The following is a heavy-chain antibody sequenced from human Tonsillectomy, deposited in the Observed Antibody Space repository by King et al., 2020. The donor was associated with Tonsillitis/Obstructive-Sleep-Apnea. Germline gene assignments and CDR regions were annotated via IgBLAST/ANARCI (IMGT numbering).Heavy chain of an antibody. V-gene: IGHV2-26*01. CDR3: ARISYYFYYFDY. CDR1: GFSLSNAEMG. CDR2: IFSNDEK. J-gene: IGHJ4*02. D-gene: IGHD3-10*01. Sequence: VTLKESGPVLVKPTETLTLTCTVSGFSLSNAEMGVTWIRQPPGKALEWLAHIFSNDEKSYSTSLKSRLTISKDTSKSQVVLSMTNMDAVDTATYYCARISYYFYYFDYWGQGTLVTVSS.